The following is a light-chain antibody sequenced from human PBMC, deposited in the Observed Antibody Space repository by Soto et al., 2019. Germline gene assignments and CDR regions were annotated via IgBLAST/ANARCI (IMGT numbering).Light chain of an antibody. CDR3: QQYGSSPYT. CDR2: GAS. Sequence: EILMTQSPATLSVSPGERATLSCRASQSVSSNLAWYQQKPGQAPRLLIYGASTRATGIPARFSGSGSGTEFTLTISSLQSEDFAVYYCQQYGSSPYTFGQGTKLEIK. J-gene: IGKJ2*01. CDR1: QSVSSN. V-gene: IGKV3-15*01.